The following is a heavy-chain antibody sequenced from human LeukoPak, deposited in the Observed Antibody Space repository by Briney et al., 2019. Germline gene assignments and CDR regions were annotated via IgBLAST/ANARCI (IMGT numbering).Heavy chain of an antibody. CDR3: ARGKSIAVAGDFDI. D-gene: IGHD6-19*01. J-gene: IGHJ3*02. CDR1: GGSFSGYY. CDR2: INHSGST. Sequence: SAPLSLPCAVYGGSFSGYYWSWIRQPPGKGLEWIGEINHSGSTNYNPSLKSRVTIPVDTSKNQFSLKLSSVTAADTAVYYCARGKSIAVAGDFDIWGQGTMVTVSS. V-gene: IGHV4-34*01.